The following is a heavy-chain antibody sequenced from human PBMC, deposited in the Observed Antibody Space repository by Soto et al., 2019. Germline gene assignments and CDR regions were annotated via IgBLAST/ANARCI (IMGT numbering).Heavy chain of an antibody. J-gene: IGHJ4*02. CDR2: IIPIFGTA. CDR1: GGTFSSYA. CDR3: ARGGYSYGGGDFDY. Sequence: QVQLVQSGAEVKKPGSSVKVSCKASGGTFSSYAISWVRQAPGQGLEWMGGIIPIFGTANYAQKFQGRVTISGDDSSSTAYMEVSSLRSEDTAVYYCARGGYSYGGGDFDYWGQGTLVTVSS. D-gene: IGHD5-18*01. V-gene: IGHV1-69*01.